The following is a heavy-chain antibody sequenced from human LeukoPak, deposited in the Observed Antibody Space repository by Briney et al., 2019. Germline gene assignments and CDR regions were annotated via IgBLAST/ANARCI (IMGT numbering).Heavy chain of an antibody. V-gene: IGHV3-23*01. CDR1: GFTFSSYA. CDR2: ISGSGGST. J-gene: IGHJ4*02. CDR3: AREGYYYDSSGYFPYFDY. D-gene: IGHD3-22*01. Sequence: GGSLRLSCAASGFTFSSYAMSWVRQAPGKGLEWVSAISGSGGSTYYADSVKGRFTISRDNSKNTLYLQMNSLRAEDTAVYYCAREGYYYDSSGYFPYFDYWGQGTLVTVSS.